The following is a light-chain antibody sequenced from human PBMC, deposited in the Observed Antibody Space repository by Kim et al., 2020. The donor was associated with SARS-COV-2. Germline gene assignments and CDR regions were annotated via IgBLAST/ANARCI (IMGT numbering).Light chain of an antibody. CDR2: QDS. V-gene: IGLV3-1*01. Sequence: PGQTASITCSGDKVGDKYACWYQQKPGQSPVLVIYQDSKRPSGIPERFSGSNSGNTATLTISGTQAMDEADYYCQAWDSSTARVVFGGGTQLTVL. CDR3: QAWDSSTARVV. J-gene: IGLJ2*01. CDR1: KVGDKY.